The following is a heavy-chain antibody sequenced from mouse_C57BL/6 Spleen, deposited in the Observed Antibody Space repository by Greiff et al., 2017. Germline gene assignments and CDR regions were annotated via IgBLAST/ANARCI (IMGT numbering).Heavy chain of an antibody. V-gene: IGHV1-39*01. CDR1: GYSFTDYN. J-gene: IGHJ1*03. D-gene: IGHD1-1*01. Sequence: VQLKQSGPELVKPGASVKISCKASGYSFTDYNMNWVKQSNGKSLEWIGVINPNYGTTSYNQKFKGKATLTVDQSSSTAYMQLNSLTSEDSAVYYCAGIITTVGYFDVWGTGTTVTVSS. CDR3: AGIITTVGYFDV. CDR2: INPNYGTT.